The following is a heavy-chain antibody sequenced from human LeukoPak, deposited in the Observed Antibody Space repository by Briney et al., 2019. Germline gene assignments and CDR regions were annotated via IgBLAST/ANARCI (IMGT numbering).Heavy chain of an antibody. Sequence: GRSLRLSCAASGVTFSNLAMHWVRQAPGKGLEWVAVISHHGSDQFYADSVKGRFTISRDNSKNTLYLQMNSLRAEDTAVYYCAKDWGYIEQWLVWGQGTLVTVSS. CDR3: AKDWGYIEQWLV. J-gene: IGHJ4*02. V-gene: IGHV3-30*04. D-gene: IGHD6-19*01. CDR2: ISHHGSDQ. CDR1: GVTFSNLA.